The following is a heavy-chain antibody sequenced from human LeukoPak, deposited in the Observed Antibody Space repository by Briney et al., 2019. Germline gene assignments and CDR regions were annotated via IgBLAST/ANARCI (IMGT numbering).Heavy chain of an antibody. V-gene: IGHV1-69*04. Sequence: ASVKVSCKASGDTFISYAISWVRHAPGQGLEWMGRIIPILGIANYAQKFQGRVTITADKSTSTAYMELSSLRSEDTAVYYCAMPHLYGDCWYFDLWGRGTLVTVSS. J-gene: IGHJ2*01. CDR2: IIPILGIA. D-gene: IGHD4-17*01. CDR1: GDTFISYA. CDR3: AMPHLYGDCWYFDL.